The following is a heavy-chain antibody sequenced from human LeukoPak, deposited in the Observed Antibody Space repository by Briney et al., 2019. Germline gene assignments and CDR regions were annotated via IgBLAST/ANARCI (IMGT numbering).Heavy chain of an antibody. J-gene: IGHJ4*02. Sequence: PGGSLRLSCAASGFTFSSYGMHWVRQAPGKGLEWVAVIWYDGSNKYYADSVKGRFTISRDNSKNTLYLQMNSLRAEDTAVYYCARQHVEQLFDYWGQGTLVTVSS. CDR1: GFTFSSYG. CDR2: IWYDGSNK. CDR3: ARQHVEQLFDY. D-gene: IGHD6-13*01. V-gene: IGHV3-33*01.